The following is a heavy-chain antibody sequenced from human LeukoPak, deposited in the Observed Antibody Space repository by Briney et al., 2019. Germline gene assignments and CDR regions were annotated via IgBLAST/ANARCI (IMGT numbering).Heavy chain of an antibody. V-gene: IGHV3-33*06. J-gene: IGHJ4*02. CDR1: GFTFSNYG. Sequence: GGSLRLSCAASGFTFSNYGMHWVRQAPGKGLEWVAVIWYDGSNNNYADSVKGRFTISRDNSKNTLYLQMNSLRVEDTAVYYCAKNYYDRSGYYSWYFDHWGQGTLVTVSS. CDR3: AKNYYDRSGYYSWYFDH. CDR2: IWYDGSNN. D-gene: IGHD3-22*01.